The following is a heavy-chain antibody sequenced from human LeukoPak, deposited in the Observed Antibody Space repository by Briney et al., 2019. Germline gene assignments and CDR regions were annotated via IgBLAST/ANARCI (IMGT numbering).Heavy chain of an antibody. CDR1: GYTFTSYG. CDR3: ATDYGGATRLFAFDI. J-gene: IGHJ3*02. CDR2: ISAYNGNT. V-gene: IGHV1-18*01. D-gene: IGHD1-26*01. Sequence: ASVKVSCKASGYTFTSYGISWVRQAPGQGLEWMGWISAYNGNTNYAQKLQGRVTMTTDTSTSTAYMELRGLRSDDTAVYYCATDYGGATRLFAFDIWGQGTMVTVSS.